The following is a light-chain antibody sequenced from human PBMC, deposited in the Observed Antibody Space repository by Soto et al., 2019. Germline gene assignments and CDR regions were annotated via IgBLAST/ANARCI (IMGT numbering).Light chain of an antibody. CDR1: SGDVGSYSL. CDR3: CSYAGSATLL. CDR2: ED. J-gene: IGLJ2*01. Sequence: QSALTQPASVSGSPGQSITISCTGTSGDVGSYSLVSWYQQHPGEAPTLIIYEDNRPSGVSNRFSGSKSGNTASLTISGLXXXDEADYYCCSYAGSATLLFGGGTKVTVL. V-gene: IGLV2-23*01.